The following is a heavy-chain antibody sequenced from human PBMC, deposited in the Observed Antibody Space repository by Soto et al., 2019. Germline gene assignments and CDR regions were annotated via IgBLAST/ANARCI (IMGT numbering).Heavy chain of an antibody. D-gene: IGHD6-13*01. Sequence: PGGSLRVACASSGFTGSRDYMSWVRQSPGKGLEWVSVIYSGGSTYYADSVKGRFTISRDNSKNTLYLQMDSLRAEDTAVYYCAREHSRTLDCWGQGTLVTVSS. J-gene: IGHJ4*02. V-gene: IGHV3-53*01. CDR1: GFTGSRDY. CDR2: IYSGGST. CDR3: AREHSRTLDC.